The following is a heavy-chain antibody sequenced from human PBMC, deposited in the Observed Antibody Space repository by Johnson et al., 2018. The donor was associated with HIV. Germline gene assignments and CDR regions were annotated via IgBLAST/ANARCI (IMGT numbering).Heavy chain of an antibody. D-gene: IGHD3-10*01. CDR1: GFTLSRYD. CDR2: IGTSGDT. CDR3: ARRRSYDDAFDI. Sequence: EKLVESGGGLVQPGGSLRLSCAASGFTLSRYDMHWVRQPPGKGLEWVSGIGTSGDTYSGSVKGRFTLSRENAKNFLYLQMNSLRAGDTAIYYCARRRSYDDAFDIWGRGTMVTVSS. J-gene: IGHJ3*02. V-gene: IGHV3-13*01.